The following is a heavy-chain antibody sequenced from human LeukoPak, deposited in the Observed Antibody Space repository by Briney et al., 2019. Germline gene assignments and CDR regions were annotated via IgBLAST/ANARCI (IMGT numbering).Heavy chain of an antibody. V-gene: IGHV3-21*06. D-gene: IGHD3-22*01. J-gene: IGHJ4*02. CDR3: ARDRYYYDSSGVIDY. CDR1: TFSLSSHS. Sequence: GGSLRLSCVASTFSLSSHSMNWLRRAPGKGLEWVSSISFGGDHIKYADSVKGRFTISRDDEKNSVYLQMNSVRAEDTAVYFCARDRYYYDSSGVIDYWGQGTLVTVSS. CDR2: ISFGGDHI.